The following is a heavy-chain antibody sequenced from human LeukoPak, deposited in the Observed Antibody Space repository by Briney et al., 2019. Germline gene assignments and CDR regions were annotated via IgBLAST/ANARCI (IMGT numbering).Heavy chain of an antibody. D-gene: IGHD2-21*01. V-gene: IGHV3-66*01. CDR3: ARENEAASGDYYFDY. Sequence: PGGSLRLSCAASGFTVSSNYMCWVRQAPGKGLEWVSVLYSGGDTYYADSVKGRFTISRDNSKSTLYLQMNSLRAEDTAIYYCARENEAASGDYYFDYWGQGTLVTVSS. J-gene: IGHJ4*02. CDR1: GFTVSSNY. CDR2: LYSGGDT.